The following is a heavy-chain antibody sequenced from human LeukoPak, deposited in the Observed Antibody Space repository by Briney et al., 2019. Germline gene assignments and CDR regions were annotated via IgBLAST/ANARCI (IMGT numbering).Heavy chain of an antibody. CDR3: ATVDDILTGYSTTDY. J-gene: IGHJ4*02. D-gene: IGHD3-9*01. V-gene: IGHV1-69-2*01. CDR2: VDPEDGET. Sequence: ATVKISCKVSGYTFTDYYMHWVQQAPGKGLGWMGLVDPEDGETIYAEKFQGRVTITADTSTDTAYMELSSLRSEDTAVYYCATVDDILTGYSTTDYWGQGTLVTVSS. CDR1: GYTFTDYY.